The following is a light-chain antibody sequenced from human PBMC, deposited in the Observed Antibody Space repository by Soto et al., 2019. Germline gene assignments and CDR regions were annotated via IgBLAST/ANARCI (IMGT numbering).Light chain of an antibody. Sequence: QSALTQPPSASGSPGQSVTISCTGTSNDVGGYDYVSWYQQHPGKAPKLMIYEVTKRPSGVPDRFSGSRTGNTASLTVSGLQAEDEAEYFCASYVPTSNLLFGGGTKLTVL. CDR1: SNDVGGYDY. V-gene: IGLV2-8*01. CDR2: EVT. CDR3: ASYVPTSNLL. J-gene: IGLJ3*02.